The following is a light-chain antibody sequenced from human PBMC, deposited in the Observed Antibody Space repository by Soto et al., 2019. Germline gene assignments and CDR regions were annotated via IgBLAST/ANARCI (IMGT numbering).Light chain of an antibody. J-gene: IGKJ1*01. V-gene: IGKV3-20*01. Sequence: EIVLTQSPGTLSLSPGERATLSCRASQSVSSNYLAWYQQKPGQAPKVLIYGASSRATDIPDRFSGSGSGTDFTLTISRLEPEDFAVYYCQQYGSSRTFGQGTKVEIK. CDR3: QQYGSSRT. CDR1: QSVSSNY. CDR2: GAS.